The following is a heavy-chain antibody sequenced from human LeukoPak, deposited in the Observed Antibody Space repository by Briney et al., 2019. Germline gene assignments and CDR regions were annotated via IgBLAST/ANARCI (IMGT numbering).Heavy chain of an antibody. J-gene: IGHJ4*02. CDR2: TYNSGST. CDR1: GGSISIYY. V-gene: IGHV4-59*01. D-gene: IGHD3-10*01. Sequence: SETLSLTCTVSGGSISIYYWSWIRQPPGKGLEWLGYTYNSGSTLYNPSLKSRVTISVDTSRNEFSLRLTSVTAADAAVYYCVRDKELNYWGQGTLVTVSS. CDR3: VRDKELNY.